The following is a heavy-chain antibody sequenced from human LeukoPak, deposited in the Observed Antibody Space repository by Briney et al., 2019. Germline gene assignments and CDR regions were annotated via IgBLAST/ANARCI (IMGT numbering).Heavy chain of an antibody. CDR2: ISYDGSNK. CDR1: GFTFSSYA. CDR3: ASCPPYYYDSGGYCGNNWFDP. V-gene: IGHV3-30*04. D-gene: IGHD3-22*01. J-gene: IGHJ5*02. Sequence: GGSLRLSCAASGFTFSSYAMHWVRQAPGNGLEWMAVISYDGSNKYYADSVKGRFTISRDNSKNTLYLQMNSLRAEDTAVYYCASCPPYYYDSGGYCGNNWFDPWGQGTLVTVSS.